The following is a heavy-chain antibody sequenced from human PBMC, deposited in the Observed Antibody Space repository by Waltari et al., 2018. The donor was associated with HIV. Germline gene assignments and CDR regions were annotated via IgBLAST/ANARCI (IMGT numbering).Heavy chain of an antibody. J-gene: IGHJ6*02. CDR1: GGSISSFY. D-gene: IGHD3-16*01. CDR2: IHYSGST. V-gene: IGHV4-59*01. Sequence: QMQLQESGPGLVKPSETLSLTCTVSGGSISSFYCNWIRQPPGKGLEWIGNIHYSGSTNSNPSLKSRVTISIDTSKNQFSLKLSSVTAADTAVYYCARDQRWGMGGLDVWGQGTTVTVSS. CDR3: ARDQRWGMGGLDV.